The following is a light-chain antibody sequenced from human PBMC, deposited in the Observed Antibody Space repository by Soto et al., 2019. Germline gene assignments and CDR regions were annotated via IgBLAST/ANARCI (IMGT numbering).Light chain of an antibody. CDR2: LNSDGSH. CDR1: SVHSSYA. J-gene: IGLJ2*01. CDR3: QTWGTGIRV. V-gene: IGLV4-69*01. Sequence: QSVLTQSPSASASLGASVKLTCTLSSVHSSYAIAWHQQQPEKGPRYLMKLNSDGSHSKGDGIPDRFSGSSSGAERYLTISSLQSEDEADYYCQTWGTGIRVFGGGTKLTVL.